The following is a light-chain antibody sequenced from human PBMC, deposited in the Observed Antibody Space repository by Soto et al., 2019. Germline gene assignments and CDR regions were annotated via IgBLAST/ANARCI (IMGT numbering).Light chain of an antibody. V-gene: IGLV2-14*01. Sequence: QSVLTQPASVSGSPGQSITISCTGTSSDVGGYNYVSWYQQHPGKAPKLTIYEVSNRPSGVSNRFSGSKSGNTASLTISGLQAQDEADYYCTSYTSTTNYVLGNGTKVTVL. J-gene: IGLJ1*01. CDR2: EVS. CDR3: TSYTSTTNYV. CDR1: SSDVGGYNY.